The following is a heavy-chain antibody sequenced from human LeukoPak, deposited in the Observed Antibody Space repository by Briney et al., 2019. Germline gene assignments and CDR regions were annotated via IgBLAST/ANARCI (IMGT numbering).Heavy chain of an antibody. CDR1: GITFSTYS. Sequence: GGSLRLSCAASGITFSTYSMNWVRQAPGQGLEWVSSISSSSNYIYYADSVKGRFTISRDNAKNSLYLQMNSLRAEDTAVYYCARVYCSGGSCYFGGFDYWGQGTLVTVSS. J-gene: IGHJ4*02. CDR3: ARVYCSGGSCYFGGFDY. CDR2: ISSSSNYI. D-gene: IGHD2-15*01. V-gene: IGHV3-21*06.